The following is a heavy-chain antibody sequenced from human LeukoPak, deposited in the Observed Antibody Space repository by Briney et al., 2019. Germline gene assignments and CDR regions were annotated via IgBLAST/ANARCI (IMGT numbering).Heavy chain of an antibody. J-gene: IGHJ4*02. Sequence: GSPKVSCKASGYTFTVYAMCSVCAAPGARLGWMGWIYAVMGETNNSQKLQGRVTITRDTSASTAYMELSSLRSEDTAVYYCARVAYSSGWYFLDYWGQGTLVTVSS. V-gene: IGHV1-3*01. D-gene: IGHD6-19*01. CDR3: ARVAYSSGWYFLDY. CDR2: IYAVMGET. CDR1: GYTFTVYA.